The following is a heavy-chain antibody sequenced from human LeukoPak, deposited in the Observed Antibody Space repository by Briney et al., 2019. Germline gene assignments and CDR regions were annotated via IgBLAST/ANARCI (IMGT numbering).Heavy chain of an antibody. J-gene: IGHJ3*02. CDR3: GRVGGRSKAAKGDAFDI. Sequence: GGSLRLSCAASGFTFSSYSMNWVRQAPGQGLEWVSSISSGSTYMYYADSVKGRFTISRDNAQNSMYLQMNSLRAEDTAVYYCGRVGGRSKAAKGDAFDIWGQGTMVTVSS. CDR2: ISSGSTYM. CDR1: GFTFSSYS. V-gene: IGHV3-21*01. D-gene: IGHD6-6*01.